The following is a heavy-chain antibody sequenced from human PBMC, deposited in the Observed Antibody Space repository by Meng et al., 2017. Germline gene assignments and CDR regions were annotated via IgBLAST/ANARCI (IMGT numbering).Heavy chain of an antibody. D-gene: IGHD5-24*01. CDR2: IIPILGIA. CDR1: GGFFSSYT. V-gene: IGHV1-69*02. Sequence: SVKVSCKASGGFFSSYTISWVRQAPGQGLEGMGRIIPILGIANYAQKFQGGVTITADKSTSTAYMELSSLRSEDKAVYYCARGAYGTKRYYYYYCGMDVWGQGTTVTVSS. J-gene: IGHJ6*02. CDR3: ARGAYGTKRYYYYYCGMDV.